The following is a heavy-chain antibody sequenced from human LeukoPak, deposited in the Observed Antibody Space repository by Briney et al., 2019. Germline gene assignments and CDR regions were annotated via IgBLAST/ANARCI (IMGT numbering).Heavy chain of an antibody. CDR1: GFTFSSYS. J-gene: IGHJ4*02. V-gene: IGHV3-30*18. Sequence: GGSLRLSCAASGFTFSSYSMQWVRQTPGKGLEWVGIMSNSGENTFYGEAVKGRFTISRDNSKNTLYLQMNSLRAEDTAVYYCAKDRKYYGSGSYLDYWGQGTLVTVSS. CDR2: MSNSGENT. D-gene: IGHD3-10*01. CDR3: AKDRKYYGSGSYLDY.